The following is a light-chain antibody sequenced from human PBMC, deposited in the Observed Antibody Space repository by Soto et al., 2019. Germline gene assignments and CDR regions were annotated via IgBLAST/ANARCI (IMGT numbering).Light chain of an antibody. V-gene: IGKV1-39*01. Sequence: DIQMTQSPSSLSASVGDRVTITCRASQSISNFLNWYQQKPGKAPQLLIYVASSLQSGVPSRFSGSGSGKDFTLTISSLQPEDFASYYCQQSFTTPPTFGQGTKVEI. CDR3: QQSFTTPPT. CDR2: VAS. J-gene: IGKJ1*01. CDR1: QSISNF.